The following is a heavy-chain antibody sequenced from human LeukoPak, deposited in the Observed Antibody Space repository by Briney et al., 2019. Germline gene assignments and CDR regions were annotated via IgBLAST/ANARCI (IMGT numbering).Heavy chain of an antibody. CDR3: AKSGRVFDTSGYYWFPN. D-gene: IGHD3-22*01. V-gene: IGHV3-30*18. J-gene: IGHJ4*02. Sequence: GGSLRLSCAASGFTFSSYGMHWVRQAPGKGLEWVAVILYDGINKYYADSVKGRFTISRDNSKNTLYLQMNSLRAEDTAVYYCAKSGRVFDTSGYYWFPNWGQGILVTVSS. CDR2: ILYDGINK. CDR1: GFTFSSYG.